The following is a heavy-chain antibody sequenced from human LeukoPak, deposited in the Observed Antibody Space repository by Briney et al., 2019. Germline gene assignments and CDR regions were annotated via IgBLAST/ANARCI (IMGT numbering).Heavy chain of an antibody. CDR3: ARAAGFWSGYGYYYYMDV. CDR1: GFTFSSYW. D-gene: IGHD3-3*01. V-gene: IGHV3-7*01. CDR2: IKQDGSEK. J-gene: IGHJ6*03. Sequence: GGSLRLSCAASGFTFSSYWMSWVRQAPGKGLEWVANIKQDGSEKYYVDSVKGRFTISRDNAKNSLYLQMSSLRAEDTAVYYCARAAGFWSGYGYYYYMDVWGKGTTVTVSS.